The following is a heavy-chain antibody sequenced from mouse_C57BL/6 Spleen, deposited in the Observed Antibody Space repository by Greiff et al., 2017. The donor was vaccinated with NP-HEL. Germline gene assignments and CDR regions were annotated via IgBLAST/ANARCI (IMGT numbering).Heavy chain of an antibody. CDR3: ARDHDYDCWFAY. CDR2: ISAGGGYT. D-gene: IGHD2-4*01. CDR1: GFTFSSYA. Sequence: DVQLVESGGGLVKPGGSLKLSCAASGFTFSSYAMSWVRQTPGKRLEWVATISAGGGYTYYPDNVKGRFTLSRDNAKNNLYLQMSHLKSDDKAMYYCARDHDYDCWFAYWGQGTLVTVSA. J-gene: IGHJ3*01. V-gene: IGHV5-4*01.